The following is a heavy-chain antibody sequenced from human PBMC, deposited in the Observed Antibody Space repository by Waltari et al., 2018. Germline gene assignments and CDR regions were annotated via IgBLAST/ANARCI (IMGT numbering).Heavy chain of an antibody. CDR2: INHSGST. Sequence: QVQLQQWGAGLLKPSETLSLTCAVYGGSFIGYYWSWIRQPPGKGLEWIGEINHSGSTNYNPSLKSRITISVDTSKSQFSLKLSSVTAADTAVYYCARDRGLRRLSTFEIWGQGTMVTVSS. CDR3: ARDRGLRRLSTFEI. V-gene: IGHV4-34*01. CDR1: GGSFIGYY. D-gene: IGHD3-16*02. J-gene: IGHJ3*02.